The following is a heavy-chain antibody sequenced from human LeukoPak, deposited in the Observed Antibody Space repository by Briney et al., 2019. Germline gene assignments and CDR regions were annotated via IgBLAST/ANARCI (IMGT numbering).Heavy chain of an antibody. CDR2: ISSSGSTI. D-gene: IGHD3-10*01. CDR1: GFTFSDYY. V-gene: IGHV3-11*01. CDR3: ARGVRSQNPRFDP. Sequence: GGSLRLSCAASGFTFSDYYMSWIRQAPGKGLEWVSYISSSGSTIYYADSVKGRFTISRDNAKNSLYLQINSLRAEDTAVYYCARGVRSQNPRFDPWGQGTLVTVSS. J-gene: IGHJ5*02.